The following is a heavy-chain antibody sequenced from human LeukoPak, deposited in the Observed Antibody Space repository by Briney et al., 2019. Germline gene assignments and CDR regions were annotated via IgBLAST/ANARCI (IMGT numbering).Heavy chain of an antibody. Sequence: SETLSLTCTASGGSISSYYWSWIRQPPGKGLEWIGYIYYSGSTNYNPSLKSRVTISVDTSKNQFSLKLSSVTAADTAVYYCARSTRGYSYGDFDYWGQGTLVTVSS. CDR2: IYYSGST. D-gene: IGHD5-18*01. V-gene: IGHV4-59*01. CDR1: GGSISSYY. CDR3: ARSTRGYSYGDFDY. J-gene: IGHJ4*02.